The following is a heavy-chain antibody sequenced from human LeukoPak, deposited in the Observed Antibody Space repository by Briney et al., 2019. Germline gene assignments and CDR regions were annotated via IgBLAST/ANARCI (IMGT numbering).Heavy chain of an antibody. CDR3: AKDVNSYGYKDY. CDR1: GFTFSSYG. CDR2: ISYDGSNK. D-gene: IGHD5-18*01. J-gene: IGHJ4*02. V-gene: IGHV3-30*18. Sequence: PGGSLRLSCAASGFTFSSYGMHWVRQAPGKGLEWVAVISYDGSNKYYADSVKGRFTISRDNSKNTLYLQMNSLRAEDTAVYYCAKDVNSYGYKDYWGQGTLVTVSS.